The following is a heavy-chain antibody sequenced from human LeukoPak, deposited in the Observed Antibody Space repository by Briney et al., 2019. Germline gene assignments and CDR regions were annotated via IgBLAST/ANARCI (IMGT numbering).Heavy chain of an antibody. CDR2: MYYSGST. V-gene: IGHV4-39*07. Sequence: SETLSLTCTVSGGSISSSSYYWGWIRQPPGKGLEWIGSMYYSGSTYYNPSLKSRVTMSVDTSKNQFSLNLNSVTAADTAVYYCARDDIRMIRGVVITTLRFYGMDVWGQGTTVTVSS. J-gene: IGHJ6*02. CDR1: GGSISSSSYY. CDR3: ARDDIRMIRGVVITTLRFYGMDV. D-gene: IGHD3-10*01.